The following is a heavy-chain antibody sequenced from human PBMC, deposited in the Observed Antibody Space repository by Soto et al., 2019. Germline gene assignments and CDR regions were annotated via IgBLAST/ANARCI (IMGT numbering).Heavy chain of an antibody. J-gene: IGHJ2*01. CDR2: INAGNGNT. CDR1: GYTFTSYA. Sequence: QVQLVQSGAEVKKPGASVKVSCKASGYTFTSYAMHWVRQAPGQRLEWMGWINAGNGNTKYSQKFQGRVTITRDTSASPAYMERSSLRSEAPAVYYCASGGSPYCSSDLWGRGTLVTVSS. D-gene: IGHD1-26*01. CDR3: ASGGSPYCSSDL. V-gene: IGHV1-3*01.